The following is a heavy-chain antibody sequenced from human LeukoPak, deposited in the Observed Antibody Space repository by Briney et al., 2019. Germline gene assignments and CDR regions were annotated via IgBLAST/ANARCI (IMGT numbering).Heavy chain of an antibody. Sequence: GGSLRLSCAASGFNFDDYAMHWVRQAPGKGLEWLSIISWNSGYIGYADSVKGRFTISRDNAKKSLDLQMNSLRAEDTAFYYCAKVRGTYSSGYFFDYWGQGTLVTVSS. CDR2: ISWNSGYI. CDR3: AKVRGTYSSGYFFDY. D-gene: IGHD6-19*01. J-gene: IGHJ4*02. V-gene: IGHV3-9*01. CDR1: GFNFDDYA.